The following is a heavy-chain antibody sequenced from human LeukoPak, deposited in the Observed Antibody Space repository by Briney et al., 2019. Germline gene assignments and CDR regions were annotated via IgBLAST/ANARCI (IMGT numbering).Heavy chain of an antibody. CDR1: VYTFTKYY. Sequence: ASVKVSCKASVYTFTKYYMNWVQQAPGQGLEWMGIMHPTGDSTNYAQKFQGRVTLTRDTSTGTFYMELSSLTSEDTAVYYCARHVFDLPMIYSFFVHWGQGTLVTVSS. CDR3: ARHVFDLPMIYSFFVH. V-gene: IGHV1-46*01. J-gene: IGHJ5*02. CDR2: MHPTGDST. D-gene: IGHD3/OR15-3a*01.